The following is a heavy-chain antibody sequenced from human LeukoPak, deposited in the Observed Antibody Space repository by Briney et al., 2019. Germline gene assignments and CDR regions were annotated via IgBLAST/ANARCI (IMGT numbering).Heavy chain of an antibody. V-gene: IGHV3-23*01. Sequence: GGSLRLSCAASGFTFSSYSMNWVRQAPGKGLEWVSAISGSGGSTYYADSVKGRFTISRDNSKNTLYLQMNSLRAEDTAVYYCAKAEGSYYGSKLGAFDIWGQGTMVTVSS. D-gene: IGHD1-26*01. CDR1: GFTFSSYS. CDR3: AKAEGSYYGSKLGAFDI. CDR2: ISGSGGST. J-gene: IGHJ3*02.